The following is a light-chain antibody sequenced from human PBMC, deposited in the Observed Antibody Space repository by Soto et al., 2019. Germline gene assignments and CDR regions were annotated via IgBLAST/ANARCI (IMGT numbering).Light chain of an antibody. V-gene: IGKV3-20*01. J-gene: IGKJ2*01. CDR2: GAS. Sequence: EIVMTQSPATLSVSPGERATLSCRASQSVSSNLAWYQQKPGQAPRLLIYGASSRATGIPERFSGSGSGTDFTLIISRLEPEDFAVYYCQQYGISPYTFGQGAKLEI. CDR1: QSVSSN. CDR3: QQYGISPYT.